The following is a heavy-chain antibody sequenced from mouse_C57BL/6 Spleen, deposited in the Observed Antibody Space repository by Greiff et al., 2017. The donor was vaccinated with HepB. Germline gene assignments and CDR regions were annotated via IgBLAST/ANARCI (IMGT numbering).Heavy chain of an antibody. J-gene: IGHJ1*03. Sequence: QVQLKESGPGLVQPSQSLSITCTVSGFSLTSYGVHWVRQSPGKGLEWLGVIWSGGSTDYNAAFISRLSISKDNSKSQVFFKMNSLQADDTAIYYCARNFGYYGSRHFDVWGTGTTVTVSS. V-gene: IGHV2-2*01. CDR3: ARNFGYYGSRHFDV. CDR2: IWSGGST. CDR1: GFSLTSYG. D-gene: IGHD1-1*01.